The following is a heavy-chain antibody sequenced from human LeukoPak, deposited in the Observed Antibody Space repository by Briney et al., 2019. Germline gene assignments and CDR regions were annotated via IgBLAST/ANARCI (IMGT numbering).Heavy chain of an antibody. CDR2: MNPNSGNT. CDR3: ARAKIAARPSILDC. CDR1: GYTFTSYD. D-gene: IGHD6-6*01. Sequence: ASVTVSCKASGYTFTSYDINWVRQATGQGLEWMGWMNPNSGNTGYAQKFQGRVTMTRNTSISTAYMELSSLRSEDTAVYYCARAKIAARPSILDCWGQGTLVTVSS. J-gene: IGHJ4*02. V-gene: IGHV1-8*01.